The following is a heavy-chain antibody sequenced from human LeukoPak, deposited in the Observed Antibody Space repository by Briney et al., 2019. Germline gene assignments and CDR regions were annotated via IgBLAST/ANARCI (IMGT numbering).Heavy chain of an antibody. J-gene: IGHJ6*03. Sequence: GGPLRLSCAASGFTFSSYGMHWVRQAPGKGLEWVAVISYDGSNKYYADSVKGRFTISRDNSKNTLYLQMNSLRAEDTAVYYCAKAVTVTTPKATYYYYMDVWGKGTTVTISS. V-gene: IGHV3-30*18. CDR3: AKAVTVTTPKATYYYYMDV. CDR2: ISYDGSNK. D-gene: IGHD4-17*01. CDR1: GFTFSSYG.